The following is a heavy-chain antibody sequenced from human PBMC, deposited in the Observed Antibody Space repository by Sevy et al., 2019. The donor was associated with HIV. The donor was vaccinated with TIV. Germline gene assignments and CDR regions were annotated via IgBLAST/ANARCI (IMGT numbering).Heavy chain of an antibody. V-gene: IGHV1-24*01. CDR2: FDPEDGET. D-gene: IGHD3-10*01. CDR3: ATGSSIVRGVIGAGYYDGMDV. Sequence: ASVKVSCKVSGYTLTELSMHWVRQAPGKGLEWMGGFDPEDGETIYAQKFQGRVTMTEDTSTDTAYMELSSLRSEDTAVYYCATGSSIVRGVIGAGYYDGMDVWGQGTTVTVSS. J-gene: IGHJ6*02. CDR1: GYTLTELS.